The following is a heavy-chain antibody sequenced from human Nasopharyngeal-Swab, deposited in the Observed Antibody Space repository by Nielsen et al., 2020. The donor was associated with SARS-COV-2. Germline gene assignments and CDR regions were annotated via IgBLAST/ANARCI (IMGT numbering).Heavy chain of an antibody. V-gene: IGHV4-61*01. CDR1: GGSVSSGSDY. Sequence: SETLSLTCTVSGGSVSSGSDYWSWIRQPPGKGLEWIGHIYSRGGTNYNPSLKSRVTISVDTSKNQFSLKLSSVTAADTAVYYCARGFDYWGQGTLVTVSS. J-gene: IGHJ4*02. CDR2: IYSRGGT. CDR3: ARGFDY.